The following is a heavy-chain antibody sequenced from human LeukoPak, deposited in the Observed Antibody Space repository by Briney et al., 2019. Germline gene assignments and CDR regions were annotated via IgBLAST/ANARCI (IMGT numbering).Heavy chain of an antibody. D-gene: IGHD3-22*01. CDR1: GFTFSSYE. V-gene: IGHV3-48*03. CDR3: ARDYYDSSGCGPPYFDY. J-gene: IGHJ4*02. Sequence: PGGSLRLSCAASGFTFSSYEMSWVRQAPGKGLEWVSYISSSGSTIYYADSVKGRFTISRDNAKNSLYLQMNSLRAEDTAVYYCARDYYDSSGCGPPYFDYWGQGTLVTVSS. CDR2: ISSSGSTI.